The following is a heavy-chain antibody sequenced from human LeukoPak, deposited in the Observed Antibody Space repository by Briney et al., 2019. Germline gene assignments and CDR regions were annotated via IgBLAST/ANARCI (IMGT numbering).Heavy chain of an antibody. D-gene: IGHD1-14*01. Sequence: GGSLRLSCATSGFTPMYYGMSWVRQAPGKGLEWVAGVNGGGDSTYYIDSVKGRFTISRDNSKNTLYLQMNSLRAEDTAVYYCAKDLGAKPRAFDIWGQGTMVTVSS. CDR2: VNGGGDST. CDR1: GFTPMYYG. J-gene: IGHJ3*02. CDR3: AKDLGAKPRAFDI. V-gene: IGHV3-23*01.